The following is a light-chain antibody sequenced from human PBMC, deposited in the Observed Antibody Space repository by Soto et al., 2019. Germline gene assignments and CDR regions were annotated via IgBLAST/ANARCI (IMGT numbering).Light chain of an antibody. CDR1: QGIRSW. V-gene: IGKV1D-12*01. Sequence: DIQMTQSPSSVSASVGDRVTITCRASQGIRSWLAWYQQKPGKDPQLLIYAASRVQRGVPSRFSGSGSGTDFTLTISSLQPADFATYACQQANSFPLTFGGGTKVESK. CDR3: QQANSFPLT. J-gene: IGKJ4*01. CDR2: AAS.